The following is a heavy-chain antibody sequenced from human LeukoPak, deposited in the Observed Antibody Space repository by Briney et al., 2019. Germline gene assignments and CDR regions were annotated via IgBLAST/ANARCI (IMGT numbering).Heavy chain of an antibody. CDR3: AREWGSGPRNFQH. Sequence: SETLSLTCAVYGGSFSGYYWSWIRQPPGKGLXXIGEINXXGSTXYNXSXXXRVTISVXTSKNQFSLKLSSVTAADTAVYYCAREWGSGPRNFQHWGQGTLVTVSS. D-gene: IGHD3-10*01. CDR1: GGSFSGYY. V-gene: IGHV4-34*01. CDR2: INXXGST. J-gene: IGHJ1*01.